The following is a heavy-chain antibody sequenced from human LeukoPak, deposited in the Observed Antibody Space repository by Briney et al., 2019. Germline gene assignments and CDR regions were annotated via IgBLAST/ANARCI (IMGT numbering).Heavy chain of an antibody. Sequence: SETLSLTCAVYGGSFSGYYWSWIRQPPGKGLEWIGEINHSGSTNYNPSLKSRVTISVDTSKNQFSLKLSSVTAADTAVYYCARDLSGRWLQLRGYFDYWGQGTLVTVSS. CDR3: ARDLSGRWLQLRGYFDY. J-gene: IGHJ4*02. CDR1: GGSFSGYY. CDR2: INHSGST. D-gene: IGHD5-24*01. V-gene: IGHV4-34*01.